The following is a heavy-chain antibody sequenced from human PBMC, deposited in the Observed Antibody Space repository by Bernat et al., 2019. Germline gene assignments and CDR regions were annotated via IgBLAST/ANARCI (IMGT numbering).Heavy chain of an antibody. J-gene: IGHJ6*02. Sequence: QVQLVESGGGVVQPGRSLRLSCAASGFTFSIYAMHWVRQAPGKGLEWVAVISYDGSNKYYADSVKGRFTISRDNSKNTLYLQMNSLRAEDTAVYYCARDSVTARYYYYYYGMDVWGQGTTVTVSS. CDR1: GFTFSIYA. V-gene: IGHV3-30-3*01. CDR3: ARDSVTARYYYYYYGMDV. CDR2: ISYDGSNK. D-gene: IGHD2-21*02.